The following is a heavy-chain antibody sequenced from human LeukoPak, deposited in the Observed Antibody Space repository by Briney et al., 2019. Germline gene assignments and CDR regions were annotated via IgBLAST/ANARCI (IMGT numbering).Heavy chain of an antibody. CDR2: IYYSGST. V-gene: IGHV4-59*01. J-gene: IGHJ5*02. CDR1: GGSISSYY. D-gene: IGHD2-2*01. CDR3: ARLTVPLRFDP. Sequence: SETLSLTCTVSGGSISSYYWSWIRQPPGKGLEWIGYIYYSGSTYYNPSLRSRVTISVDTSKNQFSLKLSSVTAADTAVYYCARLTVPLRFDPWGQGTLVTVSS.